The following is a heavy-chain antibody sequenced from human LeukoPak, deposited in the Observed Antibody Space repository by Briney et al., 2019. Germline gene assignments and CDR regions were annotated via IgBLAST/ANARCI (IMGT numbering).Heavy chain of an antibody. CDR2: INPNSGGT. CDR1: GYTFTGYY. V-gene: IGHV1-2*02. D-gene: IGHD3-16*02. Sequence: ASVKVSCKASGYTFTGYYMHWVRQAPGQGLEWMGWINPNSGGTNYAQKFQGRVTMTRDTSISTAYMELSRLRSDDTAVYYCARSRPNYVWGSYRSKAFDYWGQGTLVTVSS. CDR3: ARSRPNYVWGSYRSKAFDY. J-gene: IGHJ4*02.